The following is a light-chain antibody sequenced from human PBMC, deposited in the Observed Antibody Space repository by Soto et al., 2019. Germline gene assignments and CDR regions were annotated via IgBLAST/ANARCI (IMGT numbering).Light chain of an antibody. V-gene: IGKV3-20*01. J-gene: IGKJ3*01. CDR2: GAS. CDR3: QQYGSSPLFT. Sequence: EIVLTQSPGTLSLSPGERATLSCRASQSVSSDYLAWYQQKPGQAPRLLISGASTRATGIPDRFSGSGSGTEFILTIRRLEPEDFAVYYCQQYGSSPLFTFGPGTKVDIK. CDR1: QSVSSDY.